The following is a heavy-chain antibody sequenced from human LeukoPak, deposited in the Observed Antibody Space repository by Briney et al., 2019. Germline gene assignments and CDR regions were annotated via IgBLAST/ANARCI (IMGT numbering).Heavy chain of an antibody. D-gene: IGHD7-27*01. V-gene: IGHV3-21*01. CDR3: ARAATGDLYNWFDP. CDR1: GFSFSSYN. Sequence: GGSLRLSCAASGFSFSSYNMNWVRQAPGKGLEWVSSITGTTDYIYYTDSVKGRFTISRDNAKNSLYLQMNSLRAEDTAVYYCARAATGDLYNWFDPWGPGTLVTVSS. CDR2: ITGTTDYI. J-gene: IGHJ5*02.